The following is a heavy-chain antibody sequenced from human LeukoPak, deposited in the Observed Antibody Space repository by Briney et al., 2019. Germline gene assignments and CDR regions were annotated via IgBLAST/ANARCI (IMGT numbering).Heavy chain of an antibody. CDR3: ANGDKKRITMVRGVMQPFDY. CDR1: GFTFSSYG. V-gene: IGHV3-30*18. CDR2: ISYDGSNK. J-gene: IGHJ4*02. Sequence: GGSLRLSCAASGFTFSSYGMHWVRQAPGKGLEWVAVISYDGSNKHYADSVKGRFTISRDNSKNTLHLQMNSPRAEDTAVYYCANGDKKRITMVRGVMQPFDYWGQGTLVTVSS. D-gene: IGHD3-10*01.